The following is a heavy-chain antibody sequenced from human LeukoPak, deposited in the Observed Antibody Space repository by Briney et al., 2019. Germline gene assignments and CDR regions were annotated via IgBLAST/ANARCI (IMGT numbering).Heavy chain of an antibody. CDR2: IIPILGIA. J-gene: IGHJ6*02. V-gene: IGHV1-69*04. Sequence: ASVKVSCKASGGTFSSYAISWVRQAPGQGLEWMGRIIPILGIANYAQKFQGRVTITADKSTSTAYMELSSLRSEDTAVYYCARTPVAVTDYYGMDVWGQGTTVTVSS. CDR1: GGTFSSYA. D-gene: IGHD2-21*02. CDR3: ARTPVAVTDYYGMDV.